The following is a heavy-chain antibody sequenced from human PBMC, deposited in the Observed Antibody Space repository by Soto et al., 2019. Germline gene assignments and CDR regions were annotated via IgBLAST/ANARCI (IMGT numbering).Heavy chain of an antibody. CDR3: AKDGGYSYGYSPRYYYGMDV. V-gene: IGHV3-23*01. D-gene: IGHD5-18*01. CDR2: ISTSGDSA. CDR1: GFTFSSYA. J-gene: IGHJ6*02. Sequence: PGGSLRLSCAASGFTFSSYAMSWVRQAPGKGLEWVSAISTSGDSAYYADSVKGRLTIPRDNFKNTLYLQMNSLRAEDTAVYYCAKDGGYSYGYSPRYYYGMDVWGQGTTVTVSS.